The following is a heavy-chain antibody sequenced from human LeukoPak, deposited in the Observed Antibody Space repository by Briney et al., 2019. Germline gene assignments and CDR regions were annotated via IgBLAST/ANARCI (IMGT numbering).Heavy chain of an antibody. CDR1: GFTFSDYY. D-gene: IGHD2-15*01. V-gene: IGHV3-11*01. CDR3: ARDGCSGGSCYSNYYYGMDV. J-gene: IGHJ6*02. Sequence: SGGSLRLSCAASGFTFSDYYMSWIRQAPGKGLEWVSYISSSGSTIYYADSVKGRFTISRDNAKNSLYLQMNSLRAEDTAVYYCARDGCSGGSCYSNYYYGMDVWGQGTTVTVSS. CDR2: ISSSGSTI.